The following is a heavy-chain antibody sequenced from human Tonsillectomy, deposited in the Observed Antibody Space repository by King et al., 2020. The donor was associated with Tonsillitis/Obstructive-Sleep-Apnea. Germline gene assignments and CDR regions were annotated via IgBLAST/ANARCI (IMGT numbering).Heavy chain of an antibody. J-gene: IGHJ4*02. D-gene: IGHD4/OR15-4a*01. CDR3: AKDKEPNQIWGWCCDY. V-gene: IGHV3-30*02. Sequence: ASGFTFSTYGIHWVRQAPVKGLEWVAFIKNDGSNKHYAESVKGRFTISRYNSKNTLHLQMNSLRAEDTAVYYCAKDKEPNQIWGWCCDYWGQGTLVTVSS. CDR2: IKNDGSNK. CDR1: GFTFSTYG.